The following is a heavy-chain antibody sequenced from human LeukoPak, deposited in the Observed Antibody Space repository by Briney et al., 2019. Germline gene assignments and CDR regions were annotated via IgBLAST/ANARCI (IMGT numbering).Heavy chain of an antibody. CDR1: GGSISSGGCY. CDR2: IYYSGST. V-gene: IGHV4-31*03. J-gene: IGHJ4*02. Sequence: SETLSLTCTVSGGSISSGGCYWSWIRQHPGKGLEWIGYIYYSGSTYYNPSLKSRVTTSVDTSKNQFSLKLDSVTAADTAVYYCARAKRMGYDTSGYYYGYFDYWGQGTLVTVSS. D-gene: IGHD3-22*01. CDR3: ARAKRMGYDTSGYYYGYFDY.